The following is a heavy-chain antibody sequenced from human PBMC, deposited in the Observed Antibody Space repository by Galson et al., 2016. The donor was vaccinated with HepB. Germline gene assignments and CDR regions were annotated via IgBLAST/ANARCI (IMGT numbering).Heavy chain of an antibody. J-gene: IGHJ3*01. Sequence: SLRLSCAASGFTFSSYSMNWVRQAPGKGLEWVSSISSSSSYIHYADPVKGRFTISRDNSKNTLYLQMNSLKVEDTAVYFCVKDRASRLSSRGWLVHDAFDLWGHGTTVIVSS. CDR1: GFTFSSYS. V-gene: IGHV3-21*04. D-gene: IGHD6-19*01. CDR3: VKDRASRLSSRGWLVHDAFDL. CDR2: ISSSSSYI.